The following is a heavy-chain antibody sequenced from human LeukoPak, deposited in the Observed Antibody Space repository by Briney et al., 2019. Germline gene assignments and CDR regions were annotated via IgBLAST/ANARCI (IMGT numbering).Heavy chain of an antibody. D-gene: IGHD3-3*01. CDR1: GFSLSTSGVG. V-gene: IGHV2-5*01. Sequence: SGPTLVKPTQTLTLTCTFSGFSLSTSGVGVGWIRQPPAKALEWLALIYWNDDKRYSPSLKSRLTITKDTSKNQVVLTMTNMDPVDTATYYCAHSRPPYYDFWSGLGGYFDYWGQGTLVTVSS. J-gene: IGHJ4*02. CDR3: AHSRPPYYDFWSGLGGYFDY. CDR2: IYWNDDK.